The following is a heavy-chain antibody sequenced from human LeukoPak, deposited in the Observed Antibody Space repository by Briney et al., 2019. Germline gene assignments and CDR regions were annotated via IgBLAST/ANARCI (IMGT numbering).Heavy chain of an antibody. CDR1: GFTFSSYG. CDR2: IRYDGSNK. V-gene: IGHV3-30*02. D-gene: IGHD1-26*01. Sequence: GGSLRLSCAASGFTFSSYGMHWVRQAPGKGLEWVSFIRYDGSNKYYADSVKCRFTISRDKSKNTLYLRMNSLRAEDTALYYCAKGEHRRGYYYGMDVWGQGTTVTVSS. CDR3: AKGEHRRGYYYGMDV. J-gene: IGHJ6*02.